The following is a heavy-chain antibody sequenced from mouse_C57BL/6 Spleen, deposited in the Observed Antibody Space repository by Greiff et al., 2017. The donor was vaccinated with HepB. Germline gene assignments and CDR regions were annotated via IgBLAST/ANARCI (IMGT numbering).Heavy chain of an antibody. Sequence: EVQLVESGGGLVKPGGSLKLSCAASGFTFSSYAMSWVRQTPEKRLEWVATISDGGSYTYYPDNVKGRFTISRDNAKNNLYLQMSHLKSEDTAKYYCASLTGATPFAYWGQGTLVTVSA. CDR1: GFTFSSYA. V-gene: IGHV5-4*01. J-gene: IGHJ3*01. D-gene: IGHD4-1*01. CDR3: ASLTGATPFAY. CDR2: ISDGGSYT.